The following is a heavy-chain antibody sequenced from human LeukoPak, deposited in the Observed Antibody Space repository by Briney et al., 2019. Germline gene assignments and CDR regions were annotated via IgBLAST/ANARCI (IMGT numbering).Heavy chain of an antibody. Sequence: SETLSLTCAVYGGSFSGYYWSWIRQPPGKGLEWIGSIYHSGSTYYSPSVKSRVTISLDTSRNQFSLKLNSVTAADTAVYYCAKSNGYGLVDIWGQGTMVTVSS. CDR3: AKSNGYGLVDI. J-gene: IGHJ3*02. CDR1: GGSFSGYY. CDR2: IYHSGST. D-gene: IGHD3-10*01. V-gene: IGHV4-34*01.